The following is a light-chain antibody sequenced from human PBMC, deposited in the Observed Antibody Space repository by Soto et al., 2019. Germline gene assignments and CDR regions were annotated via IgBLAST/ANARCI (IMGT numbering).Light chain of an antibody. V-gene: IGKV3-15*01. CDR2: GAS. Sequence: EIVVTQSRATLSVSPGGRCTLSCRASQSVSSNLAWYQQKAGQAPRLLIYGASTRATGIPARFSGSGSGTDFTLTISSLQPEDFATYYCQQLNSYPRTFGQGTKVDIK. J-gene: IGKJ1*01. CDR3: QQLNSYPRT. CDR1: QSVSSN.